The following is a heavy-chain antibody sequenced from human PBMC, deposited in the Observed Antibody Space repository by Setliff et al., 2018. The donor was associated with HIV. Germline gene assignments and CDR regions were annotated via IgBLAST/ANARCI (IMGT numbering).Heavy chain of an antibody. J-gene: IGHJ6*03. CDR1: GFTFSGYN. V-gene: IGHV3-21*04. Sequence: GGSLRLSCAASGFTFSGYNLNWVRQAPGRGLEWVSSISGSTGSADSVKGRFTVSRDNAKNSLYLQMNSLRAEDTALYYCVREDIVTTGGRLDYYMDVWGKGTTVTVSS. D-gene: IGHD5-12*01. CDR3: VREDIVTTGGRLDYYMDV. CDR2: ISGSTG.